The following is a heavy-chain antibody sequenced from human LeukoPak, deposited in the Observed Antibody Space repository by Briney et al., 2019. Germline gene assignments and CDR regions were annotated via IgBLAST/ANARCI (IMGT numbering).Heavy chain of an antibody. J-gene: IGHJ1*01. Sequence: ASVKVSCKASGYTFIGYYIHWVRQAPGQGLEWMGWVNPNTGDTRYAQKFQGRVTMTRDTSISTAYMELTSLRSDDTAVYYCARESTYYYDSSGYYPQHAEYFQHWGQGTLVTVSS. V-gene: IGHV1-2*02. CDR2: VNPNTGDT. D-gene: IGHD3-22*01. CDR3: ARESTYYYDSSGYYPQHAEYFQH. CDR1: GYTFIGYY.